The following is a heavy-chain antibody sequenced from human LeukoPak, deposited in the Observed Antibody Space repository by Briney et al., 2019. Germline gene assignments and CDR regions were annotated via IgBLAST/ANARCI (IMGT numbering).Heavy chain of an antibody. CDR1: GDSINNYY. V-gene: IGHV4-59*08. Sequence: SETLSLTCAISGDSINNYYWSWIRQPPGKGLEWIGYIYYSGTTNYSPSLNSRVNISLDTAKNQFSLRLSSVTAADTALYYCARHSAYYYYGLDVWGQGTTVTVSS. CDR3: ARHSAYYYYGLDV. D-gene: IGHD6-25*01. J-gene: IGHJ6*02. CDR2: IYYSGTT.